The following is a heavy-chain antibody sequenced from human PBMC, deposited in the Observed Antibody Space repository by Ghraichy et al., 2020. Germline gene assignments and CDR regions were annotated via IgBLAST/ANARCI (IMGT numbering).Heavy chain of an antibody. J-gene: IGHJ5*02. Sequence: SQTLSLTCAISGDSVSSNSAAWNWIRQSPSRGLEWLGRTYYRSKWYNDYAVSVKSRITINPDTSKNQFSLQLNSVTPEDTAVYYCARGTYYDSSGYYRGSSEFDPWGQGTLVTVSS. CDR2: TYYRSKWYN. CDR1: GDSVSSNSAA. D-gene: IGHD3-22*01. CDR3: ARGTYYDSSGYYRGSSEFDP. V-gene: IGHV6-1*01.